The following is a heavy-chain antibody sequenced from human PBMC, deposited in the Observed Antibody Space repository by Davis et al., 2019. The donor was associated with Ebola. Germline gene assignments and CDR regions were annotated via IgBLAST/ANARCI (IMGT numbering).Heavy chain of an antibody. CDR2: IIPIFGTG. V-gene: IGHV1-69*13. CDR3: ARDEGVRVAGRPYAFDI. J-gene: IGHJ3*02. CDR1: GGTFSSYA. Sequence: AASVKVSCKAYGGTFSSYAISWVRQAPGQGLEWMGGIIPIFGTGNYAQKFQGRVTITADESTSTAYMELSSLRFEDTAVYYCARDEGVRVAGRPYAFDIWGQGTMVTVSS. D-gene: IGHD6-6*01.